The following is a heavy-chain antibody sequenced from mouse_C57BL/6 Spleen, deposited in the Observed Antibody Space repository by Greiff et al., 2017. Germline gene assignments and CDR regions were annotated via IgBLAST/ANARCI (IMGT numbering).Heavy chain of an antibody. J-gene: IGHJ3*01. Sequence: QVQLQQPGAELVKPGASVKLSCKASGYTFTSYWMQWVKQRPGQGLEWIGEIDPSDSYTNYNQKFKGKATLTVDTSSSTAYMQLSSLTSEDSAVYYCARFGYYGSAFAYWGQGTLVTVSA. D-gene: IGHD1-1*01. CDR1: GYTFTSYW. V-gene: IGHV1-50*01. CDR3: ARFGYYGSAFAY. CDR2: IDPSDSYT.